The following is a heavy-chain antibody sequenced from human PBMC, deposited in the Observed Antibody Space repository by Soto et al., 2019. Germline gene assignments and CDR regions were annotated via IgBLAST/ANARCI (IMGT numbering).Heavy chain of an antibody. J-gene: IGHJ6*02. D-gene: IGHD3-16*01. Sequence: GSGPTLVNPTQTLTLTCTFSGFSLGTSGVGVGWIRQPPGKALEWLAVIYWDDDKRYSPSLESRLTITKDTAKNQVVLTMNNMDPVDTATYYCTHIPFGGISHLPPRVMDVRGQGTTVTVSS. CDR3: THIPFGGISHLPPRVMDV. V-gene: IGHV2-5*02. CDR1: GFSLGTSGVG. CDR2: IYWDDDK.